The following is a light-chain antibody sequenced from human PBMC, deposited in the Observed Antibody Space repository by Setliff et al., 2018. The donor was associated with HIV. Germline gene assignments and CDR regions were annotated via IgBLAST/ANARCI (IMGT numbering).Light chain of an antibody. Sequence: QSVLTQPASVSGSPGQSITISCTGTSSDVGGYNYVSWYRQHPGKAPKLMIYDVSNRPSGVSNRFSGSKSGNTASLTISGLQAEDEADYYCSSYTSSSTSDVVGTGTKV. V-gene: IGLV2-14*01. J-gene: IGLJ1*01. CDR1: SSDVGGYNY. CDR2: DVS. CDR3: SSYTSSSTSDV.